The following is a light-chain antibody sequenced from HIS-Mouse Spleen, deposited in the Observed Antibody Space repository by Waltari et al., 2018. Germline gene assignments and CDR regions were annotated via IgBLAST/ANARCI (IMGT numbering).Light chain of an antibody. Sequence: QSALTQPASVSGSPGQSITISCTGTSSDVGGYNYVSWYQQHPGKAPKLMFYDVSNRPSEVSNRFSGSKAGNTASLTISGLQAEDEADYYCSSYTSSSFNVVFGGGTKLTVL. CDR2: DVS. V-gene: IGLV2-14*03. CDR3: SSYTSSSFNVV. CDR1: SSDVGGYNY. J-gene: IGLJ2*01.